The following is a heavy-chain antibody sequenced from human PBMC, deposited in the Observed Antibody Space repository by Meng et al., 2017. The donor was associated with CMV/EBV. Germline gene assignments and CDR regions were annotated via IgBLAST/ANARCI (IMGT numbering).Heavy chain of an antibody. Sequence: ASVKVSCKASGYTFTSYDINWVRQATGQGLEWMGWMNPNSGNTGYAQKFQGRVTMTRNTSISTAYKELSSLRSEDTAVYYCARGPEHAANDIVVVPAARTGTYYYYGMDVWGQGTTVTVSS. CDR2: MNPNSGNT. V-gene: IGHV1-8*01. CDR1: GYTFTSYD. J-gene: IGHJ6*02. D-gene: IGHD2-2*01. CDR3: ARGPEHAANDIVVVPAARTGTYYYYGMDV.